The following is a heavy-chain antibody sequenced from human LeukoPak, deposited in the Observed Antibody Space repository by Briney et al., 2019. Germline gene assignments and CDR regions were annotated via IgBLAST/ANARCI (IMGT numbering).Heavy chain of an antibody. D-gene: IGHD3-22*01. CDR1: GFTFSNYW. CDR3: ARDLVQYYDTSDNWFGP. V-gene: IGHV3-74*01. J-gene: IGHJ5*02. CDR2: INSDGINT. Sequence: PGGSLRLSYAASGFTFSNYWMHWVRQAPGKGLVWVSRINSDGINTSYADSVKGRFTISRDNAKNTLNLQMNSLRAEDTAVYYCARDLVQYYDTSDNWFGPWGQGTLVTVSS.